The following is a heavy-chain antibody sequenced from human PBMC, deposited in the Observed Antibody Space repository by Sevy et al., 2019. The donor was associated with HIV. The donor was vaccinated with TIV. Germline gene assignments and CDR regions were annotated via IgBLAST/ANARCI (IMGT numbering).Heavy chain of an antibody. V-gene: IGHV3-7*01. Sequence: GGSLRLSCAASGFTFSSYWMTWVRQAPGKGLEWVTNIKQDGSEKYYGDSVNVRFTISRDNAKNSLYLQMNSLRAEDTAVYYCAREGSGSLWYYFDYWGQGTLVTVSS. CDR1: GFTFSSYW. J-gene: IGHJ4*02. CDR2: IKQDGSEK. CDR3: AREGSGSLWYYFDY. D-gene: IGHD3-22*01.